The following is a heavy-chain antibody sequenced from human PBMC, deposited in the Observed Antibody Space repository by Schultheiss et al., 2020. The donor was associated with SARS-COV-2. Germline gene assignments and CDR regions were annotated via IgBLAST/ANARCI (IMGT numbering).Heavy chain of an antibody. J-gene: IGHJ2*01. V-gene: IGHV4-61*05. Sequence: SETLSLTCSVSGGSISSTSYYWGWIRQPPGKGLEWIGYIYYSGSTNYNPSLKSRVTISVDTSKNQSSLKLTSVTAADTAVFYCARAVTGPKRYFDLWGRGTLVTVSS. CDR2: IYYSGST. D-gene: IGHD6-19*01. CDR3: ARAVTGPKRYFDL. CDR1: GGSISSTSYY.